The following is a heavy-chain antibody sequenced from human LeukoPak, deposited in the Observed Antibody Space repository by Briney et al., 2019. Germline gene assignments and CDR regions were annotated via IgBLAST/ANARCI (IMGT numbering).Heavy chain of an antibody. CDR3: ARDRVEYYFDD. CDR2: ISSSSSYI. Sequence: GGSLILSCPASGFNFSSYSMNWVRQAPGKGLEWVSSISSSSSYIYYADSVKGRFTISRDNAKNSLYLQMNSLRAEDTVVYYCARDRVEYYFDDWGQGTLVTVSS. CDR1: GFNFSSYS. J-gene: IGHJ4*02. D-gene: IGHD3-10*01. V-gene: IGHV3-21*01.